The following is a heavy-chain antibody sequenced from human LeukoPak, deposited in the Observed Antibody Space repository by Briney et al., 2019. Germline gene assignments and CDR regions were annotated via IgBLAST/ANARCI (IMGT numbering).Heavy chain of an antibody. D-gene: IGHD5/OR15-5a*01. J-gene: IGHJ4*02. CDR2: ITSGGSGT. CDR3: AKDLESVWHWGDY. CDR1: GFAFGKYG. Sequence: RGSLRLSCAASGFAFGKYGMNWVGQAPGKGLEWGSDITSGGSGTNYADSVKGRFTISRDNSENTLYLQMNSLRADDTAVYYCAKDLESVWHWGDYRGQGTLVTVSS. V-gene: IGHV3-23*01.